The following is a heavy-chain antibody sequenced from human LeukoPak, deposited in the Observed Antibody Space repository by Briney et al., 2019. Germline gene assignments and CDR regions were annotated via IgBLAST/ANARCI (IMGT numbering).Heavy chain of an antibody. J-gene: IGHJ5*02. CDR3: ARTSLGGAWFDP. Sequence: SQTLSLTCTVSGGSISSGDYYWSWIRQPPGKGLECIGYIYYNGSTYYNPSLKSRVTISVDTSKNQFSLKLSSVPAADTAVYYCARTSLGGAWFDPWVQGTLVTVSS. D-gene: IGHD3-10*01. V-gene: IGHV4-30-4*08. CDR1: GGSISSGDYY. CDR2: IYYNGST.